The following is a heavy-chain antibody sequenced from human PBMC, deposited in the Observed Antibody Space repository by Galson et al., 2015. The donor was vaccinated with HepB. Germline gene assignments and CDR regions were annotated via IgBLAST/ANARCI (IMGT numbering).Heavy chain of an antibody. CDR3: ARDTPDTAMVQYYFDY. Sequence: SLRLSCAASGFTFSSYSTNWVRQAPGKGLEWVSSISSSSSYIYYADSVEGRFTISRDNAKNSLYLQMNSLRAEDTAVYYCARDTPDTAMVQYYFDYWGQGTLVTVSS. CDR1: GFTFSSYS. V-gene: IGHV3-21*01. D-gene: IGHD5-18*01. CDR2: ISSSSSYI. J-gene: IGHJ4*02.